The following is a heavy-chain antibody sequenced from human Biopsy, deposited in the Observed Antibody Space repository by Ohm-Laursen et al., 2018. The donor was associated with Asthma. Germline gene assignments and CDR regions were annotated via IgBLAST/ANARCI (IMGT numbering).Heavy chain of an antibody. D-gene: IGHD2-21*01. CDR2: IMPIFGTP. J-gene: IGHJ4*02. CDR1: GGTFSSDA. Sequence: GSSVKVSCKVSGGTFSSDAISWVRQAPGQGLEWMGGIMPIFGTPNYAQQFQHRLTITADDSTTTVYMELSSLTLEDTAVYFCARSYCGGDCYSPFDYWGQGSLVTVSS. V-gene: IGHV1-69*01. CDR3: ARSYCGGDCYSPFDY.